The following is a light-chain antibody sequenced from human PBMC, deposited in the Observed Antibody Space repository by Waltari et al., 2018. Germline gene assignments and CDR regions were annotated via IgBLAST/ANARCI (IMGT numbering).Light chain of an antibody. V-gene: IGKV4-1*01. CDR1: ESVLYSSNNKNH. Sequence: DIVMTQSPESLAVSLGERATINCKTSESVLYSSNNKNHLAWYQQKPGQPPKLLIYWASTRESGVPERFRGSGSETDFTLTVTSLQAEDVAVYYCQQYYNTPLTFGGGTKVDIK. CDR3: QQYYNTPLT. CDR2: WAS. J-gene: IGKJ4*01.